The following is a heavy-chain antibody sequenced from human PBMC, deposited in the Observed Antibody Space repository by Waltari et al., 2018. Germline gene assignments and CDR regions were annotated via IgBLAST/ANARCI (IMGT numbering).Heavy chain of an antibody. V-gene: IGHV4-34*01. CDR1: GGSFSGYY. J-gene: IGHJ4*02. D-gene: IGHD3-22*01. CDR3: ARRTITMIVVVITGPFDY. Sequence: QVQLQQWGAGLLKPSATLSLTCAVYGGSFSGYYWRWFRQPPGQGLEWIGEINHSGSTNYNPSLKSRVTISVDTSKNQFSLKLSSGTAADTAVYYCARRTITMIVVVITGPFDYWGQGTLVTVSS. CDR2: INHSGST.